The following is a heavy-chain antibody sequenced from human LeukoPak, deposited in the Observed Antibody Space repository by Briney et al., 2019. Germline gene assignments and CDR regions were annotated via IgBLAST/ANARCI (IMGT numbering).Heavy chain of an antibody. J-gene: IGHJ4*02. V-gene: IGHV3-9*01. D-gene: IGHD5-18*01. CDR3: ARGYSYGPLDY. CDR1: GFTFDDHA. CDR2: ISWNSGSI. Sequence: GGSLRLSCAASGFTFDDHAMHWVRQAPGKGLEWVSGISWNSGSIGYADSVKGRFTISRDNAKNSLYLQMNSLRAEDTAVYYCARGYSYGPLDYWGQGTLVTVSS.